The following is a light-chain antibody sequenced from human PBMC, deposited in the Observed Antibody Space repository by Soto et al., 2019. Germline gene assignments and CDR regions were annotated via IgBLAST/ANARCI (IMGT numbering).Light chain of an antibody. J-gene: IGKJ1*01. CDR1: QSVSSK. Sequence: EIGLTQSPGTLSVSPGERATLSCRASQSVSSKLAWYQQKPCQAPRLLFYGASTGATGIPARFSGSGSETEFTLSISSLQSEDFAVYYCQQYNNWPGTFGQGTKVEIK. V-gene: IGKV3-15*01. CDR2: GAS. CDR3: QQYNNWPGT.